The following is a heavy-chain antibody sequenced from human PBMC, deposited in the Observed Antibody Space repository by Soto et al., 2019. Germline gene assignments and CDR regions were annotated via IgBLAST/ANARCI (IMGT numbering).Heavy chain of an antibody. Sequence: HPGGSLRLSCAASGFTFSSFTMSWVRQAPGKGLEWVSGISGSGGSTSHADSVKGRFTISRDNSKSTLCLQMNSLRAEDTAIYYCAKKYCSGGSCPGAFHIWGQGTMVTVSS. V-gene: IGHV3-23*01. CDR1: GFTFSSFT. D-gene: IGHD2-15*01. J-gene: IGHJ3*02. CDR3: AKKYCSGGSCPGAFHI. CDR2: ISGSGGST.